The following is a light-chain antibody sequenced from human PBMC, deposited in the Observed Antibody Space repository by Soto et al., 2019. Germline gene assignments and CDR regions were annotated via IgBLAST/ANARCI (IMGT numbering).Light chain of an antibody. CDR1: QSVVYSSNNKNY. CDR2: WAS. V-gene: IGKV4-1*01. J-gene: IGKJ3*01. CDR3: HHGVT. Sequence: DIVMTQSPDSLAVSLGERATINCKSSQSVVYSSNNKNYLSWYQLKPGQPPKLLIYWASTRESGVPDRFCGSGSGTDFTLTISSLQAEDVAVYYRHHGVTSGPGTKVEIK.